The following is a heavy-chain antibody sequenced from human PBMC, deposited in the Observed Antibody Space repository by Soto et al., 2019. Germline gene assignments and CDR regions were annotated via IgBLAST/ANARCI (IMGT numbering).Heavy chain of an antibody. CDR2: IKSDVTT. D-gene: IGHD3-3*01. J-gene: IGHJ6*02. CDR1: GFTVSNYW. V-gene: IGHV3-74*01. CDR3: AKDRGEEGLKFLEWFGGMDV. Sequence: SGGSLRLSCAASGFTVSNYWMNWVRQAPGTGLVWVSHIKSDVTTSYADSVEGRFTVSRDDAKNTFYLQMNSLRAEDTAVYYCAKDRGEEGLKFLEWFGGMDVWGHGTRVTVSS.